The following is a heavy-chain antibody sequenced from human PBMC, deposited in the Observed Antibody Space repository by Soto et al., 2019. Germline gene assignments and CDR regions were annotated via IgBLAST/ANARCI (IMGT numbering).Heavy chain of an antibody. D-gene: IGHD5-18*01. CDR2: ISGSGGST. V-gene: IGHV3-23*01. J-gene: IGHJ3*02. Sequence: EVQLLESGGGLVQPGGSLRLSCAASGFTFSSYAMSWVRQAPGKGLEWVSAISGSGGSTYYADSVKGRFTISRDNSKNTLYLQMNSLRAEDTAVYYCAKDVGYGPVADDAFDIWGQGTMVTVSS. CDR1: GFTFSSYA. CDR3: AKDVGYGPVADDAFDI.